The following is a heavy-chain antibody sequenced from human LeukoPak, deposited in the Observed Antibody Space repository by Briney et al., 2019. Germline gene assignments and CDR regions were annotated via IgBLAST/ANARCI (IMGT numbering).Heavy chain of an antibody. Sequence: SETLSLTCIVSGGSISSYYWSWVRQPAGKGLEWIGRIYTSGSTNYNPSLKSRVTMSVDTSKNQFSLKLSSVTAADTAVYYCARVDSTPWYFDLWGRGTLVTVSS. V-gene: IGHV4-4*07. CDR3: ARVDSTPWYFDL. CDR1: GGSISSYY. CDR2: IYTSGST. J-gene: IGHJ2*01.